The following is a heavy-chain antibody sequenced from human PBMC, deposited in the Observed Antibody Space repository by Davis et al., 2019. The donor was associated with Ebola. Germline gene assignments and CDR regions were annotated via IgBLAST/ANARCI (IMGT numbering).Heavy chain of an antibody. V-gene: IGHV4-4*02. J-gene: IGHJ5*02. Sequence: PSETLSLTCAVSGGSISSSNWWSWVRQPPGKGLEWIGEIYHSGSTNYNPSLKSRVTISVDTSKNQFSLKLSSVTAADTAVYYCARSKVVPAAIGGWNWFDPWGQGTLVTVSS. CDR1: GGSISSSNW. D-gene: IGHD2-2*02. CDR2: IYHSGST. CDR3: ARSKVVPAAIGGWNWFDP.